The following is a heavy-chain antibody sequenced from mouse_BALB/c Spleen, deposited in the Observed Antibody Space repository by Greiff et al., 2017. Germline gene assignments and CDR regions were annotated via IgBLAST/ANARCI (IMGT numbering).Heavy chain of an antibody. D-gene: IGHD1-1*01. CDR1: GYSFTDYN. J-gene: IGHJ1*01. Sequence: VLLQQSGPELVKPGASVQVSCTASGYSFTDYNMYWVKQSHGKSLEWIGYIDPYNGGTSYNQKVKGKATLTVDKSSSTAFMHLNSLTSEASAVYYCARGDYGSSHGYVDVWGAGTTVSVSS. CDR2: IDPYNGGT. CDR3: ARGDYGSSHGYVDV. V-gene: IGHV1S135*01.